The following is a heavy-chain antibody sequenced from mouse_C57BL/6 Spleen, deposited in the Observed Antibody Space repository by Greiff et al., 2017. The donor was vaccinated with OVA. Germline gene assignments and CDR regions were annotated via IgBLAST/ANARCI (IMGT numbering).Heavy chain of an antibody. Sequence: QLQQPGAELVKPGASVKLSCKASGYTFTSYWMHWVKQRPGRGLEWIGRIDPNSGGTKYNEKFKSKATLTVDKPSSTAYMQLSSLTSEDSAVYYCARSSPLYYGSTLYYAMDYWGQGTSVTVSS. CDR3: ARSSPLYYGSTLYYAMDY. D-gene: IGHD1-1*01. J-gene: IGHJ4*01. CDR1: GYTFTSYW. CDR2: IDPNSGGT. V-gene: IGHV1-72*01.